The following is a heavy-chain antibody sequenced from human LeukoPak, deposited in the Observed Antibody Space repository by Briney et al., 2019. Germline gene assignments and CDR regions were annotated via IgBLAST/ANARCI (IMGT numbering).Heavy chain of an antibody. J-gene: IGHJ6*03. Sequence: ETLSLTCSVSDDSITMYYWTWIRQPPGKGLEWVANIKQDGSEKYYVDSVKGRFTISRDNTRNSLYLQMNSLRAEDTAVYYCARDFDRPTRKIGRDSLYYYYYYMDVWXXXTTVTVS. CDR3: ARDFDRPTRKIGRDSLYYYYYYMDV. CDR2: IKQDGSEK. V-gene: IGHV3-7*01. D-gene: IGHD3-9*01. CDR1: DDSITMYY.